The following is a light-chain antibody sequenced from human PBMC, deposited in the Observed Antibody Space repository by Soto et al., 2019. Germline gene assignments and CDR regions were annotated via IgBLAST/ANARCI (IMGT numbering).Light chain of an antibody. CDR1: SSDVGGYNY. V-gene: IGLV2-14*01. J-gene: IGLJ2*01. Sequence: QSALTQPASVSGSPGQSITISCTATSSDVGGYNYVSWFQQYPGKAPKLMIYEGTKRPSGVSSRFSGSKSGNTASLTVSGLQSDDEADYFCCLYTSFFSFFGGGTKLTVL. CDR2: EGT. CDR3: CLYTSFFSF.